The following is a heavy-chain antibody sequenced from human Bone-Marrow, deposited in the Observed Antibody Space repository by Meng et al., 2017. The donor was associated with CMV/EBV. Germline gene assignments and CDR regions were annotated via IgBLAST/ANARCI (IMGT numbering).Heavy chain of an antibody. CDR2: IYSGGSST. J-gene: IGHJ6*02. V-gene: IGHV3-23*03. Sequence: GESLKISCAASGFTFSSYAMSWVRQAPGKGLEWVSVIYSGGSSTYYADSVKGRFTISRDNSKNTLYLQMNSLRAEDTAVYYCAKDGVDYSYYYYYYGMAFWGPGNTVNVAS. CDR1: GFTFSSYA. D-gene: IGHD2-15*01. CDR3: AKDGVDYSYYYYYYGMAF.